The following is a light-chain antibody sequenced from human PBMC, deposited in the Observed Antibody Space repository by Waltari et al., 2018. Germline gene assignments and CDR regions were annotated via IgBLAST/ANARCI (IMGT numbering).Light chain of an antibody. V-gene: IGKV3-11*01. Sequence: IVLTQSPATLSLSPGERATLSCRSSHSVSRYLAWYQQRPGQAPRLLIYDASNRATGIPARFSGSGSETDFTLTISSLEPEDFAVYYCQQRSNWPLTFGGGTKVEIK. CDR1: HSVSRY. CDR2: DAS. J-gene: IGKJ4*01. CDR3: QQRSNWPLT.